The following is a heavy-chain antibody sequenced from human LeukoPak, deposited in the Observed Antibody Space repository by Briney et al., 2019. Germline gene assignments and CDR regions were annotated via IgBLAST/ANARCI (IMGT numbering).Heavy chain of an antibody. CDR3: ARDLGGSYFNWFDP. CDR2: ISSSSSYI. J-gene: IGHJ5*02. V-gene: IGHV3-21*01. CDR1: GFTFSSYS. Sequence: GGSLRLSCAASGFTFSSYSINWVRQAPGKGLEWVSSISSSSSYIYYADSVKGRFTISRDNAKNSLYPQMNSLRAEDTAVYYCARDLGGSYFNWFDPWGQRTLVTVSS. D-gene: IGHD1-26*01.